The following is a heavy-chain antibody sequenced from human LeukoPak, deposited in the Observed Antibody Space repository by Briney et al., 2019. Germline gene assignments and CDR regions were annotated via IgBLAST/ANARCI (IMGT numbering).Heavy chain of an antibody. D-gene: IGHD3-10*01. J-gene: IGHJ6*03. CDR3: ARVEEGYGSGRRENYYYYYMDV. V-gene: IGHV4-61*08. CDR2: IRYSGST. CDR1: GDSLSSGGYS. Sequence: SETLSLTCEVSGDSLSSGGYSWSWIRQPPGKGLEWIGYIRYSGSTNYNPSLKSRVIISVDTSKNQFSLKLSSVTAADTAVYYCARVEEGYGSGRRENYYYYYMDVWGKGTTVTISS.